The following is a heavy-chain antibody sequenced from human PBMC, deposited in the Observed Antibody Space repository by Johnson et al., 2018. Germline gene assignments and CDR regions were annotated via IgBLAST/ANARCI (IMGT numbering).Heavy chain of an antibody. CDR1: GYNFRKYY. D-gene: IGHD3-16*02. V-gene: IGHV5-51*01. CDR2: IFPGDSDF. J-gene: IGHJ5*02. Sequence: VQLVQSGAEVKKPGESXKISCKGSGYNFRKYYIGWVRQMSGKGLEWMEIIFPGDSDFRYRPPFRGQVAISVDKSITTAYLRWSSLRAPDTATYHCAKLSGDPLLYYFDPWGQGTLVTVSS. CDR3: AKLSGDPLLYYFDP.